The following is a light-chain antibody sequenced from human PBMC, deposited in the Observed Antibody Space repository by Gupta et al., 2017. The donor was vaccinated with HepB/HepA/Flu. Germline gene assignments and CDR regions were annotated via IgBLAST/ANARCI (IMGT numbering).Light chain of an antibody. V-gene: IGLV2-14*03. J-gene: IGLJ2*01. CDR1: SSDVGGYNY. Sequence: QSALPQPASVSGSPGQSITISCTGTSSDVGGYNYVSWYQQHPGKAPKLMMYDVSNRPSGVSNRFSGSKSGNTASLTISGLQAEDDADYYCSSYTSSSVVFGGGTKLTVL. CDR3: SSYTSSSVV. CDR2: DVS.